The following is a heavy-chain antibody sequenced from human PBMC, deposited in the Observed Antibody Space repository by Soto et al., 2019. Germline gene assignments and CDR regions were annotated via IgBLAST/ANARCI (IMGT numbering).Heavy chain of an antibody. Sequence: QARLVQSGAEVRKPGCSVKVSCKVTGGTSTRYAINWVRQAPGQGLEWMGGIVPMFGTSKYAEKFQGRVTITADTSTKIAYMELRNLRSEDTAVYYCNRGSEYDFWSGYLWGQGTLVSVSS. V-gene: IGHV1-69*06. D-gene: IGHD3-3*01. J-gene: IGHJ4*02. CDR2: IVPMFGTS. CDR1: GGTSTRYA. CDR3: NRGSEYDFWSGYL.